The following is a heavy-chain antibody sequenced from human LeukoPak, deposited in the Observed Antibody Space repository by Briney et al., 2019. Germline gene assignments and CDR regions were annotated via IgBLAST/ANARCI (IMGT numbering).Heavy chain of an antibody. D-gene: IGHD3-22*01. CDR1: GYTFTSYY. CDR2: INPSGGST. J-gene: IGHJ4*02. Sequence: GASVKVSCKASGYTFTSYYMHWVRQAPGQGHEWMGIINPSGGSTSYAQKFQGRVTMTRDTSTSTVYMELSSLRSEDTAVYYCARAGRVVVITYYFDYWGQGTLVTVSS. V-gene: IGHV1-46*01. CDR3: ARAGRVVVITYYFDY.